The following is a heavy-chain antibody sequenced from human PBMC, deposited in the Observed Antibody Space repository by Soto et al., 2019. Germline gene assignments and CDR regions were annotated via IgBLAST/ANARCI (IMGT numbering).Heavy chain of an antibody. CDR1: GFTFSTYG. Sequence: PGGSLRLSCAASGFTFSTYGMHWVRQAPGKGLEWMAVISYDGSNKYFKDSVKGRFTISRDNSKNTLYLQMNSLRAEDTAVYYCAKDPSIGTPGYYYAMDVWGQGTTVTVSS. CDR2: ISYDGSNK. V-gene: IGHV3-30*18. CDR3: AKDPSIGTPGYYYAMDV. J-gene: IGHJ6*02. D-gene: IGHD6-6*01.